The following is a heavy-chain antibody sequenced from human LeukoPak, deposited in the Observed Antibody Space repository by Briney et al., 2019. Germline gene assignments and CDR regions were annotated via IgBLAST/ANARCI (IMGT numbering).Heavy chain of an antibody. D-gene: IGHD4-23*01. V-gene: IGHV1-69*06. CDR2: IIPIFGTA. CDR3: ARDYGGSSPFDY. CDR1: GGTFSSYA. J-gene: IGHJ4*02. Sequence: AASVKVSCKASGGTFSSYAISWVRQAPGQGLEWMGGIIPIFGTANYAQKFQGRVTITADKSTSTAYMELSSLRSEDTAVYYCARDYGGSSPFDYWGQGTLVTVSS.